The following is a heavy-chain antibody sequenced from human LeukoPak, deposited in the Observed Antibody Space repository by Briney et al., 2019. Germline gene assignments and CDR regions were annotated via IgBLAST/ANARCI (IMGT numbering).Heavy chain of an antibody. J-gene: IGHJ4*02. CDR2: IKEDGSEK. D-gene: IGHD6-19*01. V-gene: IGHV3-7*03. CDR3: ARETSGYSSGWYGGYFDY. Sequence: GGSLRLSCAASEFTFSYYWMSWVHQTPGKGLEWVANIKEDGSEKYYVDSVKGRFTISRDNAKNSLYLQMNSLRAEDAAVYYCARETSGYSSGWYGGYFDYWGQGALVTVSS. CDR1: EFTFSYYW.